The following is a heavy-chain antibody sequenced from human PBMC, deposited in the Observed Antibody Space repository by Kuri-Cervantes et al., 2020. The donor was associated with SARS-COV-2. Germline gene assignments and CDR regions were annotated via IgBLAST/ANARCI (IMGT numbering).Heavy chain of an antibody. CDR1: GFTFSDFY. Sequence: GESLKISCAASGFTFSDFYMSWIRQAPGKGLEWVSYISGSSSTIYYADSVKGRFTISRDNAKNSLYLQMNSLRAEDTAVYYCARKMATSYDAFDIWGQGTMVTVSS. J-gene: IGHJ3*02. V-gene: IGHV3-11*04. CDR3: ARKMATSYDAFDI. D-gene: IGHD5-24*01. CDR2: ISGSSSTI.